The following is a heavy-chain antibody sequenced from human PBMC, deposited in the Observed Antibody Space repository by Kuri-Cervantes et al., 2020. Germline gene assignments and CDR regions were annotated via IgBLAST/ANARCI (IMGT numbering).Heavy chain of an antibody. Sequence: SETLSLTCTVSGGSISSGGYYWSWIRQHPGKGLEWIGYIHYSGSTYYNPSLKSRVTISVDTSKNQFSLKLSSVTAADTAVYYCARDAGSGSYSDYWGQGTLVTVSS. D-gene: IGHD3-10*01. CDR2: IHYSGST. CDR3: ARDAGSGSYSDY. J-gene: IGHJ4*02. V-gene: IGHV4-31*03. CDR1: GGSISSGGYY.